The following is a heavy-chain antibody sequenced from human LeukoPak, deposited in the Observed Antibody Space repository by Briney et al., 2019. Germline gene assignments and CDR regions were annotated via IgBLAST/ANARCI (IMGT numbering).Heavy chain of an antibody. CDR3: ERSRTSGSAEFFQY. CDR2: INPNSGGT. CDR1: GYTFTGYY. V-gene: IGHV1-2*02. D-gene: IGHD3-22*01. J-gene: IGHJ1*01. Sequence: ASVRVSCKASGYTFTGYYMHWVRQAPGQGLEWMGWINPNSGGTKYAQRFQGRVTMTRDTSISTAYMELSRLRSDDTAVYYCERSRTSGSAEFFQYWGQGTLVTVSS.